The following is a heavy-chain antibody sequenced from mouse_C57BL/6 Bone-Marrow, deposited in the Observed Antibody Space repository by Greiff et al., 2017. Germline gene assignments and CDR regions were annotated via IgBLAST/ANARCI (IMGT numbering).Heavy chain of an antibody. CDR1: GFSFNTCA. V-gene: IGHV10-1*01. D-gene: IGHD1-1*01. Sequence: EVKLMESGGGLVQPKGSLKLSCAASGFSFNTCAMNWVRQAPGQGLEWVARIRSKSNNYATYYADSVKDRFTISRDDSESMLYLQMNNLKTEETAMYYCVRQGYYGSSGRNAMDYWGQGTSVTVSS. J-gene: IGHJ4*01. CDR2: IRSKSNNYAT. CDR3: VRQGYYGSSGRNAMDY.